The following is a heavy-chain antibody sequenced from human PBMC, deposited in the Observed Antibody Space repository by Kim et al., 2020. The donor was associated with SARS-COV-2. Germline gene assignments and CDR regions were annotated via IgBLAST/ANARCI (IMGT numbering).Heavy chain of an antibody. CDR1: GGSISSKSYC. V-gene: IGHV4-39*01. CDR3: ARLTRGPGTNFDS. CDR2: FYYGGTT. D-gene: IGHD1-7*01. Sequence: SETLSLTCTVSGGSISSKSYCWGWVRQPPGKGLKWIASFYYGGTTYYNPSLKSRVSTSVDTSKNQFSLNLSSVTAADTAVYYCARLTRGPGTNFDSWGQGTLVTVSS. J-gene: IGHJ4*02.